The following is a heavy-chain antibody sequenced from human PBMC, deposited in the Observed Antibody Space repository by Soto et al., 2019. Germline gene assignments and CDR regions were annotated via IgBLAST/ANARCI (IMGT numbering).Heavy chain of an antibody. J-gene: IGHJ4*02. Sequence: GGSLRLSCAASGFTFSSYGMHWVRQAPGKGLEWVAVIWYDGSNKYYADSVKGRFTISRDNSQNTLYLQMNTLRAEDTALYYCAIDGYCTSASCSAGEDYWGQGTLVTVSS. CDR3: AIDGYCTSASCSAGEDY. CDR2: IWYDGSNK. CDR1: GFTFSSYG. D-gene: IGHD2-2*03. V-gene: IGHV3-33*01.